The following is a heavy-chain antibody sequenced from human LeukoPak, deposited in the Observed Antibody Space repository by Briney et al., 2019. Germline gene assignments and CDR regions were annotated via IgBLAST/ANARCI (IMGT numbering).Heavy chain of an antibody. J-gene: IGHJ3*02. Sequence: GGSLMLSFSIHGFPVRSYGMSWVRQAPGKGLEWVSAVSGGGGSTYYVDSVKGRFTISRDNSKNTLYLQMNSLRAEHASVYYCAGVITTADCDAFDIWGQGTMVTVSS. CDR2: VSGGGGST. CDR1: GFPVRSYG. CDR3: AGVITTADCDAFDI. V-gene: IGHV3-23*01. D-gene: IGHD3-22*01.